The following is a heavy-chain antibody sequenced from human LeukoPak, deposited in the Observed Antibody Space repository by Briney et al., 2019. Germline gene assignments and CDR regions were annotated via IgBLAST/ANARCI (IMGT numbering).Heavy chain of an antibody. CDR2: ISYDGSNK. V-gene: IGHV3-30-3*01. D-gene: IGHD1-1*01. CDR3: VRDHDWSFDL. CDR1: GFTFSSYA. Sequence: GGSLRLSCAASGFTFSSYAMHWVRQAPGKGLEWVAVISYDGSNKYYADSVKGRFTISRDNANNSLYLHVNSLRDEDTAVYYCVRDHDWSFDLWGQGALVTVSS. J-gene: IGHJ4*02.